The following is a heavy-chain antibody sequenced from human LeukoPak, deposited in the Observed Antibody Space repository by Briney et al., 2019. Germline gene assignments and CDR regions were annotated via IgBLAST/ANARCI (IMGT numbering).Heavy chain of an antibody. CDR2: IYYSGST. V-gene: IGHV4-39*07. CDR3: ARVSYSSNNWFDP. CDR1: GGSIGSSSYY. J-gene: IGHJ5*02. D-gene: IGHD6-13*01. Sequence: SETLSLTCTVSGGSIGSSSYYWGWIRQPPGKGLEWIGSIYYSGSTYYNPSLKSRVTISVDTSKNQFSLKLSSVTAADTAVYYCARVSYSSNNWFDPWGQGTLVTVSS.